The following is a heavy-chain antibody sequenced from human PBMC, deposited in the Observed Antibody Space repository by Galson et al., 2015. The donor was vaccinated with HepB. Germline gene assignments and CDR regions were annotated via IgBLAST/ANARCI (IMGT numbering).Heavy chain of an antibody. CDR3: ARGIAAAGIAEYFQH. Sequence: SCKASGYTFTSYAMHWVRQAPGQRLEWMGWINAGNGNTKYSQKFQGRVTITRDTSASTAYMELSSLRSEDTAVYYCARGIAAAGIAEYFQHWGRGTLVTVSS. CDR1: GYTFTSYA. D-gene: IGHD6-13*01. V-gene: IGHV1-3*01. J-gene: IGHJ1*01. CDR2: INAGNGNT.